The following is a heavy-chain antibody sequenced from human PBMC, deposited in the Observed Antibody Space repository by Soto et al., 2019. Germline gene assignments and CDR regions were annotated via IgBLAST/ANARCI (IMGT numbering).Heavy chain of an antibody. D-gene: IGHD4-17*01. CDR1: GFPFSNYG. V-gene: IGHV3-33*01. J-gene: IGHJ6*03. Sequence: QVQLVESGGGVVQPGRSLRLSCAASGFPFSNYGMHWVRQAPGKGLEWVAVIWYDGSNKYYADSVKGRFTISRDNSKNTLYLQVICVRAADTAAYYCARGGRLRGPVDYYYMDVGGEGTTVTVSS. CDR2: IWYDGSNK. CDR3: ARGGRLRGPVDYYYMDV.